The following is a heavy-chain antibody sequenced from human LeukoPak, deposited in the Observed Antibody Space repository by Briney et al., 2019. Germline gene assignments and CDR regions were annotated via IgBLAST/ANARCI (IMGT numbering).Heavy chain of an antibody. Sequence: ASVKVSCKASGYTFTGYYMHWVRQAPGQGVEGMGWINPNSGGTNYAQKFQGRVTMTRDTSISTAYMELSRLRSDDTAVYYCARGVSSTSNLDYWGQGTLVTVSS. CDR2: INPNSGGT. V-gene: IGHV1-2*02. D-gene: IGHD2-2*01. J-gene: IGHJ4*02. CDR3: ARGVSSTSNLDY. CDR1: GYTFTGYY.